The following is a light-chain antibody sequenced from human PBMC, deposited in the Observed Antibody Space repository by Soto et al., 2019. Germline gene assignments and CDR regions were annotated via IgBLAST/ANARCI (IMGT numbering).Light chain of an antibody. CDR3: SSYTTSSTRV. CDR2: EVS. CDR1: SSDVGAYDF. Sequence: QSVLAQPASVSGSPGQSIAISCTGTSSDVGAYDFVSWYQQHPDKAPKLMIYEVSNRPPGVSYRFSGSKSVNTATLTISGLQAEDEADYYCSSYTTSSTRVFGTGTKVTVL. V-gene: IGLV2-14*03. J-gene: IGLJ1*01.